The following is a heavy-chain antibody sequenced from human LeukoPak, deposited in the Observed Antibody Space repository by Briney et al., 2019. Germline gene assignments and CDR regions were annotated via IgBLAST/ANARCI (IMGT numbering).Heavy chain of an antibody. J-gene: IGHJ6*03. D-gene: IGHD6-6*01. V-gene: IGHV1-69*04. CDR2: IIPILGIA. CDR1: GGTFSSYA. Sequence: ASVKVSCKASGGTFSSYAISWVRQAPGQGLEWMGRIIPILGIANYAQKFQGRVTITADKSTSTAYMELSSLRSEDTAVYYCARESSSSQNYYYYYYMDVWGKGTTVTASS. CDR3: ARESSSSQNYYYYYYMDV.